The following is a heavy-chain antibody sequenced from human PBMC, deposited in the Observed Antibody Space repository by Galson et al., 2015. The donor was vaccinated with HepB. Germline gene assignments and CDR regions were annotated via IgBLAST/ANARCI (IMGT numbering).Heavy chain of an antibody. CDR1: GFTFSRNA. D-gene: IGHD6-13*01. CDR2: ISYAGSAE. V-gene: IGHV3-30*04. J-gene: IGHJ3*02. CDR3: AKNDGAAAGRDPFDI. Sequence: SLRLSCAASGFTFSRNAMHWVRQAPGKGLEWVAVISYAGSAEYYADSVKGRFTISRDNSKNTLFLQMSSLRTEDTAVYYCAKNDGAAAGRDPFDIWGQGTMVTVSS.